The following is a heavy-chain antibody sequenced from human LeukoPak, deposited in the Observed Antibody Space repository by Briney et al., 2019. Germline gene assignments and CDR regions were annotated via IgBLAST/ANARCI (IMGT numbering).Heavy chain of an antibody. CDR2: LNPNSGDT. V-gene: IGHV1-2*02. J-gene: IGHJ4*02. CDR1: GYSFTDYF. Sequence: ASVKVSCKASGYSFTDYFVHWVRQAPGQGLEWVGLLNPNSGDTNHAEKFQGRVTMIRDSSINTAYMELSRLRSDDTAVYYCARMYYYGSGTYYGDYWGQGSLVTVSS. CDR3: ARMYYYGSGTYYGDY. D-gene: IGHD3-10*01.